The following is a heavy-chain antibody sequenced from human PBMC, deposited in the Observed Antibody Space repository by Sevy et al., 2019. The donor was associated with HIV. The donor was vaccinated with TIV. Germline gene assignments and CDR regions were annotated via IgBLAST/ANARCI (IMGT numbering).Heavy chain of an antibody. Sequence: GSLRLSCAASGFTVSNSYMSWVRQAPGKGLQWVSIIYRGDSTNYADPVKGRFTISRDNSKNTLYLEKKNLRAEDTAVYYCARLNVYYFDSSGYYTTGNAFDIRGQGTLVTVSS. D-gene: IGHD3-22*01. V-gene: IGHV3-53*01. CDR1: GFTVSNSY. CDR2: IYRGDST. CDR3: ARLNVYYFDSSGYYTTGNAFDI. J-gene: IGHJ3*02.